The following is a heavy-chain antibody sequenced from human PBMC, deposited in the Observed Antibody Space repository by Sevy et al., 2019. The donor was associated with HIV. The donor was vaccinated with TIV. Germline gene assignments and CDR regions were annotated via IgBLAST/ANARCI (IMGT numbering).Heavy chain of an antibody. CDR3: ARQRVVGDAFDI. Sequence: SETLSLTCTVSGGSISSYYWSWIRQPPGKGLEWNGYIYYSGSTNHNPSLKSRVTISVDTSKDQFSLKLSSVTAADPAVYYCARQRVVGDAFDIWGQGTMVTVSS. D-gene: IGHD6-13*01. V-gene: IGHV4-59*01. CDR2: IYYSGST. J-gene: IGHJ3*02. CDR1: GGSISSYY.